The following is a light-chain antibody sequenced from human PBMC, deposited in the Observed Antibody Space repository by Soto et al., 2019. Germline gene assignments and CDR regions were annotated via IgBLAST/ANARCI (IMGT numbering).Light chain of an antibody. J-gene: IGKJ1*01. Sequence: DNQMTQSPSTLSASVGDRVTITCRASQSISSWLALYQQKPGKAPKFLIYDASTLESGVPSRFSASGFGTGFSLTISSLQPDDFGSYYCQHMRTFGQGTKVDIK. CDR1: QSISSW. CDR2: DAS. V-gene: IGKV1-5*01. CDR3: QHMRT.